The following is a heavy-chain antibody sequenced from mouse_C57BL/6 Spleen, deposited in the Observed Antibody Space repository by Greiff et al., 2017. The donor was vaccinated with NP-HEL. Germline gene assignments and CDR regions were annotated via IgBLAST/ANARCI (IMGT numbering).Heavy chain of an antibody. V-gene: IGHV3-6*01. CDR1: GYSITSGYY. CDR3: ARGLLHYYAMDY. D-gene: IGHD2-3*01. J-gene: IGHJ4*01. Sequence: EVKLMESGPGLVKPSQSLSLTCSVTGYSITSGYYWNWIRQFPGNKLEWMGYISYDGSNNYNPSLKNRISITRDTSKNQFFLKLNSVTTEDTATYYCARGLLHYYAMDYWGQGTSVTVSS. CDR2: ISYDGSN.